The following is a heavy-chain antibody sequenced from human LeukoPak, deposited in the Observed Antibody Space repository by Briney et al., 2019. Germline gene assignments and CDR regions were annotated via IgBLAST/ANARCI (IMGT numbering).Heavy chain of an antibody. J-gene: IGHJ5*02. CDR1: GGSISSYY. V-gene: IGHV4-4*07. D-gene: IGHD5/OR15-5a*01. Sequence: KSSETLSLTCSVSGGSISSYYWSWIRQPAGKGLEWIGRIYSSGSSNYNPSLESRVTMSVDTSKNQFSLKLSSVTAANTAVYYCARDVSSVYDSGWFDPWGQGTLATVSS. CDR2: IYSSGSS. CDR3: ARDVSSVYDSGWFDP.